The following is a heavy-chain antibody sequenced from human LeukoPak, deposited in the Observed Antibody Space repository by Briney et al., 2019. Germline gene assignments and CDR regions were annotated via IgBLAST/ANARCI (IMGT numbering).Heavy chain of an antibody. J-gene: IGHJ3*02. V-gene: IGHV4-59*01. CDR1: GGSISSYY. CDR2: IYYSGST. CDR3: ARTYSDSSGFYPDAFDI. Sequence: SETLSLTCTVSGGSISSYYWSWIRQPPGKGLEWIGYIYYSGSTNYNPSLKGRVTISVDTSKNQFSLKLSSVTAADTAVYYCARTYSDSSGFYPDAFDIWGQGTMVTVTS. D-gene: IGHD3-22*01.